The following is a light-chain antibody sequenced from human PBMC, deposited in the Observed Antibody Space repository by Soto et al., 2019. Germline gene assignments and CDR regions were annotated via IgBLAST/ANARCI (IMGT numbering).Light chain of an antibody. CDR1: QSVNSNY. Sequence: EIVLTQSPGTLSLSPGERATLSCRASQSVNSNYLAWYQRKPGQAPRLLIYGASNRATDIPYRFSASGSGTDFTLTITRLEAEDFAVYYCQQYDSTPPTFGQGTKLEV. CDR3: QQYDSTPPT. V-gene: IGKV3-20*01. J-gene: IGKJ1*01. CDR2: GAS.